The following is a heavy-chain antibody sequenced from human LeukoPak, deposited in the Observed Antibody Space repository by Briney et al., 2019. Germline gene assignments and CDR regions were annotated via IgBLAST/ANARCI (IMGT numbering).Heavy chain of an antibody. CDR1: GFTFSSYW. CDR3: ARGVSGTGPDI. CDR2: IKTDGSST. D-gene: IGHD5/OR15-5a*01. Sequence: PGGSLRLSCAASGFTFSSYWMHWVRQAPGKGLVWVSRIKTDGSSTDYADSVKGRFTISRDNAKNTMYLQMNSLRAEDTAVYYCARGVSGTGPDIWGLGKMVTVSS. J-gene: IGHJ3*02. V-gene: IGHV3-74*01.